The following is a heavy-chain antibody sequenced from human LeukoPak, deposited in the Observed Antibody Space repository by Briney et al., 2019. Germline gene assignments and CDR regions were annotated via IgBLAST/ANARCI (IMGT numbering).Heavy chain of an antibody. Sequence: SQTLSLTCTVSGGSISSYDYYWSWIRQHPGKGLGWIGYIYHSGSTSYNPSLRSRVIISVDTSNNLFSLKLTSVTAADTAVYYCARDSDYYGSGSSWYFDNWGLGTLVTVSS. CDR1: GGSISSYDYY. CDR3: ARDSDYYGSGSSWYFDN. J-gene: IGHJ4*02. CDR2: IYHSGST. V-gene: IGHV4-31*03. D-gene: IGHD3-10*01.